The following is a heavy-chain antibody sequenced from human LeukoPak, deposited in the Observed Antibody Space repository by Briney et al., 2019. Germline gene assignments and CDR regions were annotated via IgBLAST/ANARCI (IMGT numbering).Heavy chain of an antibody. D-gene: IGHD1-26*01. Sequence: GGSLRLSCAASGFTFSAYAMSWVRQAPGKGLEWVSIISGSGGSTYYADSVKGRFTISRDNSKNTLNLQMNSLRAEDTAVYYCAKRGGGDSFDYWGQGPLVTVSS. V-gene: IGHV3-23*01. CDR1: GFTFSAYA. J-gene: IGHJ4*02. CDR2: ISGSGGST. CDR3: AKRGGGDSFDY.